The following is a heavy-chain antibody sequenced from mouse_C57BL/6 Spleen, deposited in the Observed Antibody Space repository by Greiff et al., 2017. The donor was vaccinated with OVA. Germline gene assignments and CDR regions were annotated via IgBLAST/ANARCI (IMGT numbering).Heavy chain of an antibody. J-gene: IGHJ4*01. D-gene: IGHD2-1*01. Sequence: EVQGVESGGGLVQPKGSLKLSCAASGFTFNTYAMHWVRQAPGKGLEWVARIRSKSSNYATYYADSVKDRFTIARDDSQSMLYLQMNNLKTEDTAKYYCVRDGPYGNYADYAMDYWGQGTSVTVSS. CDR2: IRSKSSNYAT. CDR3: VRDGPYGNYADYAMDY. CDR1: GFTFNTYA. V-gene: IGHV10-3*01.